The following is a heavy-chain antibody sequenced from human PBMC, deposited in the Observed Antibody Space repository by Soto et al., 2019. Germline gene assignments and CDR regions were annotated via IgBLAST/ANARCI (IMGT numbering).Heavy chain of an antibody. V-gene: IGHV2-5*02. J-gene: IGHJ5*02. Sequence: QITLKESGPTLVKPTQTLTLTCTFSGFSLSTSGVGVGWIRQPPGKALEWLALIYWDDDKRYSPSLKSRLTITNDTSKNQVVLTMTNMDPVDTATYYCPLSLGYCISTSCYPKLEGGFDPWGQGTLVTVSS. D-gene: IGHD2-2*01. CDR2: IYWDDDK. CDR1: GFSLSTSGVG. CDR3: PLSLGYCISTSCYPKLEGGFDP.